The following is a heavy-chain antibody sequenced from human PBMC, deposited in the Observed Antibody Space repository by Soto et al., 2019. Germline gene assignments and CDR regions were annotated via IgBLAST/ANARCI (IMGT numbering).Heavy chain of an antibody. CDR3: ATYPTTVTSDY. Sequence: SETLSLTCTVSGGSVSSGIYYWSWIRQPPGKGLEWIGYIYYSGSANYNPSLKSRVTISVDTSKNQFSLKLSSVTAADTAVYYCATYPTTVTSDYWGQGTLVTVSS. V-gene: IGHV4-61*01. D-gene: IGHD4-17*01. CDR2: IYYSGSA. J-gene: IGHJ4*02. CDR1: GGSVSSGIYY.